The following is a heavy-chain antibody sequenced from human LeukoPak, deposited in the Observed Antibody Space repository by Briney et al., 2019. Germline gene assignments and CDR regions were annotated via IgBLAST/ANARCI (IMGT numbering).Heavy chain of an antibody. Sequence: GGSLRLSCAASGFSFSYYYMSWIRQAPGKGLEWVASIKHDGSEKYYVDSVKGRFTISRDDAKNSVYLQMNSLRVEDTAVYYCSRDRDSSGSWEINFDYWGQGTLVTVSS. CDR3: SRDRDSSGSWEINFDY. J-gene: IGHJ4*02. V-gene: IGHV3-7*01. CDR2: IKHDGSEK. D-gene: IGHD1-26*01. CDR1: GFSFSYYY.